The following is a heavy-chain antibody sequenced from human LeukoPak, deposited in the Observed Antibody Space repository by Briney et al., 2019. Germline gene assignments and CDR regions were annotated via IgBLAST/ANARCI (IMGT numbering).Heavy chain of an antibody. D-gene: IGHD3-22*01. CDR2: IYYSGST. Sequence: SETLSLTCTVSGGSISSSSYYWGWIRQPPGKGLEWIGSIYYSGSTYYNPSLKSRVTISVATSKNQSSLKLSSVTAADTAVYYCARLSGYYSLFDYWGQGTLVTVSS. CDR3: ARLSGYYSLFDY. CDR1: GGSISSSSYY. V-gene: IGHV4-39*01. J-gene: IGHJ4*02.